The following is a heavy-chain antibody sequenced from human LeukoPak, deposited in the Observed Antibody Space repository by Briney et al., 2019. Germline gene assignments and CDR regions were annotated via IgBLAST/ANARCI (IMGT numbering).Heavy chain of an antibody. CDR2: IYYSGST. D-gene: IGHD4-23*01. CDR1: GGFISSYY. CDR3: ARAPGGNSIFRAPNHWYFDL. J-gene: IGHJ2*01. Sequence: SETLSLTCTVSGGFISSYYWSWIRQPAGKGLEWIGYIYYSGSTNYNPSLKSRVTISVDTSKNQFSLKLSSVTAADTAVYYCARAPGGNSIFRAPNHWYFDLWGRGTLVTVSS. V-gene: IGHV4-59*01.